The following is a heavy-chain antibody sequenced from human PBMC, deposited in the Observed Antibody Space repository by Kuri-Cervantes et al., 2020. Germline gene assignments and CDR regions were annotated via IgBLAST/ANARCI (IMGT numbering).Heavy chain of an antibody. CDR2: ISSSGSTI. Sequence: GESLKISCAASGFTFSSYWMHWVRQAPGKGLEWVSYISSSGSTIYYADSVKGRFTISRDNAKNSLYLQMNSLRAEDTAVYYCARDRPITMTVDDYYYYGMDVWGQGTTVTVSS. CDR1: GFTFSSYW. J-gene: IGHJ6*02. CDR3: ARDRPITMTVDDYYYYGMDV. D-gene: IGHD3-22*01. V-gene: IGHV3-48*04.